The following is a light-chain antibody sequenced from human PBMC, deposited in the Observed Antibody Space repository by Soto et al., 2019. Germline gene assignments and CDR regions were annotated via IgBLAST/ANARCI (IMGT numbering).Light chain of an antibody. CDR2: DAS. CDR3: QQYSDSPPFT. J-gene: IGKJ5*01. CDR1: QTIINNY. V-gene: IGKV3-20*01. Sequence: EIVLTQSPDTLSSSPGERVTLSCRASQTIINNYLARYQQRPGQPPRLLIYDASTRATGIPDRFSGSASGTDFTLTISRLEPEDFTVYYCQQYSDSPPFTFGQGTRLDI.